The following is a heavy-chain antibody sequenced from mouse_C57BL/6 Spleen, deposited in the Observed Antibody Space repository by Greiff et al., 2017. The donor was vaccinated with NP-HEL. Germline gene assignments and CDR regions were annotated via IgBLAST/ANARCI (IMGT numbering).Heavy chain of an antibody. CDR1: GYSITSGYY. J-gene: IGHJ1*03. D-gene: IGHD1-1*01. CDR2: ISYDGSN. Sequence: VQLQQSGPGLVKPSQSLSLTCSVTGYSITSGYYWNWIRQFPGNKLEWMGYISYDGSNNYNPSLKNRISITRDTSKNQFFLKLNSVTTEDTATYYCAREDGSRDWYFDVWGTGTTVTVSS. V-gene: IGHV3-6*01. CDR3: AREDGSRDWYFDV.